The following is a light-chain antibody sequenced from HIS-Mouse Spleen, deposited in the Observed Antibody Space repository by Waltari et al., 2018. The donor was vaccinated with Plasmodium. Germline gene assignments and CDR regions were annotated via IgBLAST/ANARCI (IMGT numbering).Light chain of an antibody. J-gene: IGKJ2*01. Sequence: IVLTQSPGTLSLSPGERATLSCRASQSVSSSDLAWYQQKPGQAPRLLIYGASSRASGIPDRFSGSGSGTDFTLTISRLEPEDFAVYYCQQYCSSLYTFGQGTKLEIK. CDR3: QQYCSSLYT. V-gene: IGKV3-20*01. CDR1: QSVSSSD. CDR2: GAS.